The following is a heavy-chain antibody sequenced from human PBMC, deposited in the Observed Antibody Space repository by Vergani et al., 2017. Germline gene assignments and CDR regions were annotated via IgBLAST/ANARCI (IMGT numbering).Heavy chain of an antibody. V-gene: IGHV4-38-2*01. Sequence: QVQLQESGPGLVKPLETLSLTFAVFGYPINSGYSWGWIRQSPGKGLEWIGSIYHSGSAYYNPSLKSRVTISVDMSKNHFSLKLNSVTAADTALYHCARHVVHYTSGSFYVSWFDPWGQGTLVTVSS. D-gene: IGHD3-10*01. CDR2: IYHSGSA. J-gene: IGHJ5*02. CDR1: GYPINSGYS. CDR3: ARHVVHYTSGSFYVSWFDP.